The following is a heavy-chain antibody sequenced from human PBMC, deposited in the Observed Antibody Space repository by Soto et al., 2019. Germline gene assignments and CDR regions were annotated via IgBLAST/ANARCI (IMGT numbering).Heavy chain of an antibody. J-gene: IGHJ6*02. D-gene: IGHD3-3*01. Sequence: ASETLSLTCTVSGGSISSYYWSWIRQPAGKGLEWIGRIYTSGSTNYNPSLKSRVTMSVDTSKNQFSLKLSSVTAADTAVYYCARVPRLRFLEWGGDRLYGMDVWGQGTKVTV. V-gene: IGHV4-4*07. CDR2: IYTSGST. CDR3: ARVPRLRFLEWGGDRLYGMDV. CDR1: GGSISSYY.